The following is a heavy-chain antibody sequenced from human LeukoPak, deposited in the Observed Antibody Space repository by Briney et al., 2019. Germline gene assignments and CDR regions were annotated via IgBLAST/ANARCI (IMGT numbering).Heavy chain of an antibody. V-gene: IGHV1-18*01. J-gene: IGHJ3*02. CDR2: ISAYNGNT. Sequence: EASVKVSCKASGYTFTSYGISWVRQAPGQGLEWMGWISAYNGNTNYAQKLKGRVTMTTDTSTSTAYMELRSLRSDDTAVYYCAGVTALEAFDIWGQGTMVTVSS. D-gene: IGHD1-1*01. CDR1: GYTFTSYG. CDR3: AGVTALEAFDI.